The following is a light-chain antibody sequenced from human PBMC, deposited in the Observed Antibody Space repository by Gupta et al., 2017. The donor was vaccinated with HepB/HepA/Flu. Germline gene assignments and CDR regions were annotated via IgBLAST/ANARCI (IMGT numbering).Light chain of an antibody. Sequence: SYVLTQPPSVSVAPGKTATLTCGGHNIGSQSVHWLPQKSGQAPLLIIYYDRDRPSGIPERFSASKSAKTATLTISRVEAGDEADYYCQVWETSDNRGVFGGGTKLTVL. CDR2: YDR. V-gene: IGLV3-21*01. CDR1: NIGSQS. J-gene: IGLJ3*02. CDR3: QVWETSDNRGV.